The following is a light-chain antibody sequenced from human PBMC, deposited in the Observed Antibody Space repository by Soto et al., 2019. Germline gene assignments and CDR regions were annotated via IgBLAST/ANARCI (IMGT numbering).Light chain of an antibody. Sequence: QSVLTQPPSASGTPWQRVTISCSGSDSNIGNNYVYWYQQLPGTAPKLLLYRNNQRPSGVPDRFSGSKSGTSASLTISGLQTDDEADYHCGSYTSATTWVFGGGTKLTVL. CDR1: DSNIGNNY. CDR2: RNN. J-gene: IGLJ3*02. CDR3: GSYTSATTWV. V-gene: IGLV1-47*01.